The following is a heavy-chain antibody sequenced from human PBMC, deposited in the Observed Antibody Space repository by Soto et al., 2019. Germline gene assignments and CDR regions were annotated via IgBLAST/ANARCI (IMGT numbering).Heavy chain of an antibody. CDR2: VNPKSGGT. J-gene: IGHJ6*04. CDR1: GYTFTDYY. CDR3: GRVGNNKYGWDV. D-gene: IGHD1-1*01. V-gene: IGHV1-2*02. Sequence: ASVKVSCKASGYTFTDYYIHWVRQAPGQGLEWMGWVNPKSGGTNYAQKFQGSVAMTRDTSISTAYMELSRLRSDGTAVYCCGRVGNNKYGWDVGGKGPTVPVYS.